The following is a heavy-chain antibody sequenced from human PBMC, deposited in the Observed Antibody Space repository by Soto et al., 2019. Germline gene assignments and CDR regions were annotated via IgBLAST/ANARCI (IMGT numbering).Heavy chain of an antibody. J-gene: IGHJ5*02. V-gene: IGHV3-73*01. CDR2: VKSKTNNYAT. CDR3: TRLKDYCGGGTCYYDP. D-gene: IGHD2-15*01. CDR1: GFAFSGSA. Sequence: GGSLRLSCAASGFAFSGSAMHWVRQASGKGLEWIGRVKSKTNNYATAYSASVRGRFTISRDDSQNTAYLQMNSLRTEDTAVYYCTRLKDYCGGGTCYYDPWRQGTLVTVSS.